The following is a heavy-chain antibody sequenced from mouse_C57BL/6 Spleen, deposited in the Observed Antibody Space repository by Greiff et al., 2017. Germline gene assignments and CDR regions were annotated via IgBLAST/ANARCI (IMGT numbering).Heavy chain of an antibody. D-gene: IGHD2-4*01. V-gene: IGHV1-39*01. CDR3: ARREGYDYDNYAMDY. CDR2: INPNYGTT. J-gene: IGHJ4*01. CDR1: GYSFTDYN. Sequence: VQLKQSGPELVKPGASVKISCKASGYSFTDYNMYWVKQSNGKSLEWIGVINPNYGTTSYNQNFKGKATLAVDQSSSTAYMQLNSLTSEDSAVYYCARREGYDYDNYAMDYWGQGTSVTVSS.